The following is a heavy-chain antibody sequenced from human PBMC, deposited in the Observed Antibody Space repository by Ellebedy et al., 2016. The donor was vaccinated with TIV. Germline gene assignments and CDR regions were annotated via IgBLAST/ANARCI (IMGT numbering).Heavy chain of an antibody. D-gene: IGHD2/OR15-2a*01. CDR3: ASEIVLEIGANGFDI. V-gene: IGHV1-46*01. CDR1: GYTFTSDY. J-gene: IGHJ3*02. CDR2: INPRGGYT. Sequence: ASVKVSXXASGYTFTSDYMHWVRQAPGQGLEWMGIINPRGGYTNYARKFQGRVSMTRDTSTSTVYMELSSLRSEDTAVYYCASEIVLEIGANGFDIWGQGTMVTVSS.